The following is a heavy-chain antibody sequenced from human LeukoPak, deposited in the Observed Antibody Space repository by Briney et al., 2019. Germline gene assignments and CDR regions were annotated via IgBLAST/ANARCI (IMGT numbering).Heavy chain of an antibody. V-gene: IGHV4-38-2*02. CDR3: ASPYGDYSDDAFDI. CDR2: IYHSGST. J-gene: IGHJ3*02. Sequence: PSETLSLTCTVSGYSISSGYYWGWIRQPPGKGLEWIGSIYHSGSTYYNPSLKSRVTISVDTSKNQFSLKLSSVTAADTAVYYCASPYGDYSDDAFDIWGQGTMVTVSS. D-gene: IGHD4-17*01. CDR1: GYSISSGYY.